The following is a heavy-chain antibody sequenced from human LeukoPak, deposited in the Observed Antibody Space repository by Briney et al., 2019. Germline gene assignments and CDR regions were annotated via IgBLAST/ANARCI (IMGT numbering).Heavy chain of an antibody. V-gene: IGHV1-2*06. D-gene: IGHD1-26*01. CDR1: GYTFTGYY. CDR2: INPNSGGT. CDR3: ARGVRSYGEDYFDY. J-gene: IGHJ4*02. Sequence: ASVKVSCKASGYTFTGYYMHWVRQAPGQGLEWMGRINPNSGGTNYAQKFQGRVTMTRDTSISTAYMELSRLRSDDTAVYYCARGVRSYGEDYFDYWGQGTLVTVSS.